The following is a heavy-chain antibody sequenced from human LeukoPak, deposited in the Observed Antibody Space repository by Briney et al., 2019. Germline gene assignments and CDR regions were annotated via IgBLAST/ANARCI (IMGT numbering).Heavy chain of an antibody. CDR2: INHSGST. CDR3: ARGDSGSYLRLFDH. V-gene: IGHV4-34*01. CDR1: GGSFSGYY. Sequence: SETLSLTCAVYGGSFSGYYWSWIRQPPGKGLEWIGEINHSGSTNYNPSLKSRVTISVDTSKNQFSLKLSSVTAADTAVYYCARGDSGSYLRLFDHWGQGTLVTVSS. D-gene: IGHD1-26*01. J-gene: IGHJ4*02.